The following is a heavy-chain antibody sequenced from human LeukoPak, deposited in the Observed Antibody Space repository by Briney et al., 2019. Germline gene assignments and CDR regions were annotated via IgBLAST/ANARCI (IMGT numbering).Heavy chain of an antibody. CDR1: GGSISSSSYY. J-gene: IGHJ5*02. D-gene: IGHD6-13*01. V-gene: IGHV4-39*07. Sequence: SETLSLTCTVSGGSISSSSYYWGWIRQPPGKGLEWIGSIYYSGSTYYNPSLKSRVTISVDTSKNQFSLKLSSVTAADTAVYYCARDRSVGAAAFDWFDPWGQGTLVTVSS. CDR2: IYYSGST. CDR3: ARDRSVGAAAFDWFDP.